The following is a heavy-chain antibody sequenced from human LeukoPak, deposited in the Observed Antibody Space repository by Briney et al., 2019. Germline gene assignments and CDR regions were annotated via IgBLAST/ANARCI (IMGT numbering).Heavy chain of an antibody. Sequence: GGSLRLSCAASGFTFSSYGMHWVRQAPGKGLEWVAVISYDGSNKYYADSVKGRFTISRDNSKNTLYLQMNSLKTEDTAVYFCTTGILVVRYFDSWGQGTLVTVSS. CDR3: TTGILVVRYFDS. V-gene: IGHV3-30*03. CDR2: ISYDGSNK. CDR1: GFTFSSYG. J-gene: IGHJ4*02. D-gene: IGHD3-22*01.